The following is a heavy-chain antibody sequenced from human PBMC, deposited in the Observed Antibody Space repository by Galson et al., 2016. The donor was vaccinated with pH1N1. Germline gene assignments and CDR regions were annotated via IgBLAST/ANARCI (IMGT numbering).Heavy chain of an antibody. CDR3: AKDRGLYGGNSGEEIYYYYGMDV. D-gene: IGHD4-23*01. CDR2: ISYDGSNK. Sequence: SLRLSCAASGFTFSSYGMHWVRQAPGKGLEWVAGISYDGSNKYYADSVKGRFTISRDNSKNTLYLQMNSLRAEDTAVYYCAKDRGLYGGNSGEEIYYYYGMDVWGQGTTVTVSS. V-gene: IGHV3-30*18. CDR1: GFTFSSYG. J-gene: IGHJ6*02.